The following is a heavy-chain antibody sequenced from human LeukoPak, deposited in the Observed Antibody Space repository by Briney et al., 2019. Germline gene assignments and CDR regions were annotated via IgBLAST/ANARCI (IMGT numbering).Heavy chain of an antibody. J-gene: IGHJ5*02. V-gene: IGHV4-39*02. Sequence: SETLSLTCTVSGGSISSSSYYWGWIRQPPGKGLEWIGSIYYSGSTYYNPSLKSRVTISVDTSKNQFSLKLSSVTAADTAVYYCARERVLSWFDPWGQGTLVTVSS. CDR2: IYYSGST. CDR3: ARERVLSWFDP. D-gene: IGHD3-10*01. CDR1: GGSISSSSYY.